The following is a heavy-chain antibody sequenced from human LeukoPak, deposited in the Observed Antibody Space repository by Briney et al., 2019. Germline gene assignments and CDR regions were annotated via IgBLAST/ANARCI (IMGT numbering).Heavy chain of an antibody. CDR3: ARYGDGIAATDWFDP. J-gene: IGHJ5*02. CDR1: GGSISSYY. CDR2: IYYSGST. D-gene: IGHD6-13*01. V-gene: IGHV4-59*01. Sequence: PSETLSLTCTVSGGSISSYYWSWIRQPPGKGLEWIGYIYYSGSTNYNPSLKSRVTIPVDTSKNQFSLKLSSVTAADTAVYYCARYGDGIAATDWFDPWGQGTLVTVSS.